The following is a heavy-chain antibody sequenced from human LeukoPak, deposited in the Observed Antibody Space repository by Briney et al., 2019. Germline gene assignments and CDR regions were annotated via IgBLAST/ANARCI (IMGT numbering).Heavy chain of an antibody. CDR3: ARGPNRYGSGSYYGY. CDR2: IYYSGST. V-gene: IGHV4-59*01. CDR1: GASISSYY. Sequence: PSETLSLTCTVSGASISSYYWSWIRQPPGKGLEWIGYIYYSGSTNYNPSLKSRVTISVDTSKNQFSLKLSSVTAADTAVYYCARGPNRYGSGSYYGYWGQGTLVTVSS. D-gene: IGHD3-10*01. J-gene: IGHJ4*02.